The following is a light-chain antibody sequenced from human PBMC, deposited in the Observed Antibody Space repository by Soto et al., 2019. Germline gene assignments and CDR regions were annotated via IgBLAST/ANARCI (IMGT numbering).Light chain of an antibody. V-gene: IGKV3-15*01. CDR2: GAS. Sequence: EIVMTQSPATLSVSPGERATLSCRASQTGNNNLAWYQQKPGQAPRLLSYGASARATGIPARFSCSGSGTEFTLTISSLQSEEFAVYYCQQYNNWPLTFGGGTKVEIK. CDR1: QTGNNN. CDR3: QQYNNWPLT. J-gene: IGKJ4*01.